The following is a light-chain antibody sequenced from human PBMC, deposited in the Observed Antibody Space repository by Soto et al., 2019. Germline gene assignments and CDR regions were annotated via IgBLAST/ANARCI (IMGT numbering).Light chain of an antibody. Sequence: DIKMTQSPSTLSASVGDRVTITFRASQSISSWLAWYQQKPGKAPKLLIYDASSLESGVPSRFSGSGSGTEFTLTISSLQPDDFATYYCQQYNSYPLTLGGGTKVDIK. V-gene: IGKV1-5*01. CDR1: QSISSW. J-gene: IGKJ4*01. CDR2: DAS. CDR3: QQYNSYPLT.